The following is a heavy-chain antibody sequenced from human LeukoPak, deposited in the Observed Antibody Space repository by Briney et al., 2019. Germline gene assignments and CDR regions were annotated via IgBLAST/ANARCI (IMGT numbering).Heavy chain of an antibody. CDR1: GFTFSSYA. D-gene: IGHD3-22*01. V-gene: IGHV3-23*01. J-gene: IGHJ4*02. CDR3: AKVLFRDNSGPKTAGVDY. CDR2: RSGRADST. Sequence: GGSLRLSCAASGFTFSSYAMNWVRQAPGKGLEWVSSRSGRADSTYYTASVKGRFIISRDNSKNTLYLQVNSLRAEDTALYYCAKVLFRDNSGPKTAGVDYWGQGTLVTVSS.